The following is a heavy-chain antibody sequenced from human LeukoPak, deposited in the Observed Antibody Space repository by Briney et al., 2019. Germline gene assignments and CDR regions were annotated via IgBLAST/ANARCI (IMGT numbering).Heavy chain of an antibody. CDR1: GYTFTGYY. J-gene: IGHJ5*02. Sequence: ASVKVSCKASGYTFTGYYMHWVRQATGQGLEWMGWMNPNSGDTGYALKFQGRVTMSRNTSISTAYMELGSLRSEDTAVYYCAWRSWFLGSQKPQFGLRKRENWFDPWGQGTLVTVSS. V-gene: IGHV1-8*02. CDR2: MNPNSGDT. CDR3: AWRSWFLGSQKPQFGLRKRENWFDP. D-gene: IGHD3-22*01.